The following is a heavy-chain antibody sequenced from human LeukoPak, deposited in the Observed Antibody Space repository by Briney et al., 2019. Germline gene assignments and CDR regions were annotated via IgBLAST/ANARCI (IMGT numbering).Heavy chain of an antibody. CDR2: IYYSGST. Sequence: SETLSLTCTVSGGSISSGGYYWSRIRQHPGKGLEWIGYIYYSGSTYYNPSLKSRVTISVDTSKNQFSLKLSSVTAADTAVYYCARMGYYYGSGSYNWFDPWGQGTLVTVSS. CDR3: ARMGYYYGSGSYNWFDP. CDR1: GGSISSGGYY. D-gene: IGHD3-10*01. V-gene: IGHV4-31*03. J-gene: IGHJ5*02.